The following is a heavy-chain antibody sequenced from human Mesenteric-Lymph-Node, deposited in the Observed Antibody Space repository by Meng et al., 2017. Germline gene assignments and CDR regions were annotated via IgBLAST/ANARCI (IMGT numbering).Heavy chain of an antibody. J-gene: IGHJ6*02. V-gene: IGHV3-23*01. CDR1: GFTFSDHA. CDR3: ARDHGSSGYYYYGMDV. Sequence: GESLKISCAASGFTFSDHAMSWVRLVPGEGLEWVSAISGSGGSTYYADSVKGRFTISRDNSKNTLYLQMNSLRAEDTAVYSCARDHGSSGYYYYGMDVWGQGTTVTVSS. CDR2: ISGSGGST. D-gene: IGHD5-18*01.